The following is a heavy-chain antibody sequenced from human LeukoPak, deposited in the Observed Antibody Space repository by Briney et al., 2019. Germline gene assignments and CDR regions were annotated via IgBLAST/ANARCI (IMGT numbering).Heavy chain of an antibody. CDR3: ASLYSGSYLLDY. D-gene: IGHD1-26*01. CDR1: GFTFSSYS. Sequence: GGSLRLSCAASGFTFSSYSMNWVRQAPGKGLEWVSSISSSSYIYYADSVKGRFTISRDNAKNSLHLQMNSLRAEDTAVYYCASLYSGSYLLDYWGQGTLVTVSS. V-gene: IGHV3-21*01. CDR2: ISSSSYI. J-gene: IGHJ4*02.